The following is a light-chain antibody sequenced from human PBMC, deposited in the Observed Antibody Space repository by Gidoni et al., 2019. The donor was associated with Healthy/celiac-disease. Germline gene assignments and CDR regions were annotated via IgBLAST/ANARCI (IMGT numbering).Light chain of an antibody. J-gene: IGLJ1*01. CDR2: GHS. V-gene: IGLV1-40*01. CDR3: QSYDSSLSGFYV. CDR1: SSNIGAGYD. Sequence: QSVLTQPPSVSGAPGQRVTISCTGSSSNIGAGYDVHWYQQLPGTAPKLLIYGHSNRPSGVPDRFSGSKSGPSASLAITGLQAEDEADYYCQSYDSSLSGFYVFGTGTKVTVL.